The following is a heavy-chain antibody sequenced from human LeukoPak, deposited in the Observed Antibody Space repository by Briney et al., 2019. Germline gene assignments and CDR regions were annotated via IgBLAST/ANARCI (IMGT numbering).Heavy chain of an antibody. CDR1: GYSISSGYY. Sequence: SETLSLTCAASGYSISSGYYWGWIRQPPGKGLEWIGSIYHSGSTYYNPSLKSRVTISVDTSKNQFSLKLSSVTAADTAVYYCAREEQQPSTNWFDPWGQGTLVTVSS. V-gene: IGHV4-38-2*02. D-gene: IGHD6-13*01. J-gene: IGHJ5*02. CDR3: AREEQQPSTNWFDP. CDR2: IYHSGST.